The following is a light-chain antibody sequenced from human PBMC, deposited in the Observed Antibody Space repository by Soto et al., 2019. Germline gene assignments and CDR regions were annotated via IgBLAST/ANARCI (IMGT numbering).Light chain of an antibody. CDR2: EVT. Sequence: QSALTQPPSASGSPGQSVTISCTGTSSDVGGYKYVSWYQHHPGKAPKVVIYEVTKRPSGVPDRFSGSQSGNTASLTVSGLQAEDEADYYCSSYGGTNNVVFGGGTKLTAL. CDR3: SSYGGTNNVV. CDR1: SSDVGGYKY. V-gene: IGLV2-8*01. J-gene: IGLJ2*01.